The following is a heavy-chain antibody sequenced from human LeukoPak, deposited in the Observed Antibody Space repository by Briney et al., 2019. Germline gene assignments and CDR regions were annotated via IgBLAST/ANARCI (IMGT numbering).Heavy chain of an antibody. CDR1: GGSFSGYY. Sequence: SETLSLTCAVYGGSFSGYYWSWIRQPPGKGPEWIREINHSGSTNYNPSLKSRVTISVDTSKNQFSLKLSSVTAADTAVYYCATRGGYSSSWYRYYYYMDVWGKGTTVTVSS. D-gene: IGHD6-13*01. J-gene: IGHJ6*03. V-gene: IGHV4-34*01. CDR2: INHSGST. CDR3: ATRGGYSSSWYRYYYYMDV.